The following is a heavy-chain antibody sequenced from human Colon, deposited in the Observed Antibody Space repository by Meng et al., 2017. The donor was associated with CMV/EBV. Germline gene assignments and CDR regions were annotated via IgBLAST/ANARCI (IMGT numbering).Heavy chain of an antibody. D-gene: IGHD3-22*01. CDR2: ISWDGTNK. CDR3: ARALNMNYFDY. Sequence: GGSLRLSCEASRFPFDSYAMHWVRQAPGKGLEWVAFISWDGTNKYYAESVEGRFTVSRDNSKNSLFLQMNSLRVEDTAMYYCARALNMNYFDYWGQGTLVTVSS. V-gene: IGHV3-30*04. CDR1: RFPFDSYA. J-gene: IGHJ4*02.